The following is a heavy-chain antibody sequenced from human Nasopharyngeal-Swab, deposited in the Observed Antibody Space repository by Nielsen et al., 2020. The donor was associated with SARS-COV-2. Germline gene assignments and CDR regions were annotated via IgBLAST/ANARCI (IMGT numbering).Heavy chain of an antibody. CDR2: ISYDGSNK. V-gene: IGHV3-30*03. D-gene: IGHD3-10*01. Sequence: GGSLRLSCAASGFTFSSYGMHWVRQAPGKGLEWVAVISYDGSNKYYADSVKGRFTISRDNSKNTLYLQMNSLRAEDTAVYYCTRGTPYYGSGYLLYYWGQGTLVTVSS. CDR3: TRGTPYYGSGYLLYY. J-gene: IGHJ4*02. CDR1: GFTFSSYG.